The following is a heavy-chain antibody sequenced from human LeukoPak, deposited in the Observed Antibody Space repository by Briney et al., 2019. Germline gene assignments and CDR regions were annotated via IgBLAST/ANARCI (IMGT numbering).Heavy chain of an antibody. D-gene: IGHD2-2*01. CDR1: GGSISSYY. CDR2: IYYSGST. J-gene: IGHJ3*02. Sequence: SETLSLTCTVSGGSISSYYWSWIRQPPGKGLEWIGYIYYSGSTNYNPSLKSRVTISVDTSKNQFSLKLSSVTAADTAVYYCARVDCSSTSCYDWLYAFDIWGQGTMVTVSS. CDR3: ARVDCSSTSCYDWLYAFDI. V-gene: IGHV4-59*01.